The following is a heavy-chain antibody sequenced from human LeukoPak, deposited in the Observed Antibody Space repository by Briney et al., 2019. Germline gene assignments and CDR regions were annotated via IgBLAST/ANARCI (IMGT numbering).Heavy chain of an antibody. V-gene: IGHV3-21*01. D-gene: IGHD5-18*01. CDR2: ISSSSSYI. CDR3: ARDLTGIQLWQEIDY. CDR1: GFTFSSYS. J-gene: IGHJ4*02. Sequence: GGSLRLSCAASGFTFSSYSMNWVRQAPGKRLEWVSSISSSSSYIYYADSVKGRFTISRDNAKNSLYLQMNSLRAEDTAVYYCARDLTGIQLWQEIDYWGQGTLVTVSS.